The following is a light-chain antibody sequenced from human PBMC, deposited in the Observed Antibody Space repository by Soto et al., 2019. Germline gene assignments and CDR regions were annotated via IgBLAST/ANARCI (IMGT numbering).Light chain of an antibody. V-gene: IGLV2-14*01. J-gene: IGLJ1*01. CDR2: EVR. CDR3: SSYTISSTYV. CDR1: SSDVGGYNY. Sequence: QSALTQPASVSGSPGQSITISCTGTSSDVGGYNYVSWYQKHPDKAPKLMIYEVRDRPSGVSNRFSGSKSDNTASLTISGLQAEDEADYYCSSYTISSTYVFGTGTKVTVL.